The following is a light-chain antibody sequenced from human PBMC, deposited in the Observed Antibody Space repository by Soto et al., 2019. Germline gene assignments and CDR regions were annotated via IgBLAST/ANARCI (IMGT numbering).Light chain of an antibody. CDR2: DVS. CDR3: SSYTTSSLYV. CDR1: NSDVGGYNY. V-gene: IGLV2-14*01. J-gene: IGLJ1*01. Sequence: QSVLTQPASVSGSPGQSITISCSGTNSDVGGYNYVSWYQQHPGKAPKLMIYDVSYRPSGISNRLSGSKSDNTASLTISGLQAEDEADYYCSSYTTSSLYVFGTGTKVTVL.